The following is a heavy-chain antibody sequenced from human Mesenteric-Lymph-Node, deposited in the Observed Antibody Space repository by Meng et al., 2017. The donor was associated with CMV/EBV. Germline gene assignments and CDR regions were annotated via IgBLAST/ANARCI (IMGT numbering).Heavy chain of an antibody. J-gene: IGHJ6*02. Sequence: GPLRFPCAVHGGSFSGYHWSWIRQLPGQGLEWIGEINHSGSTNYNPSLKSRVTISVDTSKNQFSLKLSSVTAADTAVYYCARGLGIVVVPAAMGRYYYYGMDVWGQGTTVTVSS. V-gene: IGHV4-34*01. D-gene: IGHD2-2*03. CDR2: INHSGST. CDR3: ARGLGIVVVPAAMGRYYYYGMDV. CDR1: GGSFSGYH.